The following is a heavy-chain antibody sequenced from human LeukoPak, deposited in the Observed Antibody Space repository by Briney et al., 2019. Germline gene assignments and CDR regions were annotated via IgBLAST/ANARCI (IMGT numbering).Heavy chain of an antibody. Sequence: GGSLRLSCAASGFTFSSYSMNWVRQAPGKGLEWVSYISSSSSIIYYADSVKGRFTISRDNAKNSLYLQINSLRAEDTAVYYCARDSSAYYYFDYWGQGTLVTVSS. CDR1: GFTFSSYS. J-gene: IGHJ4*02. V-gene: IGHV3-48*01. D-gene: IGHD3-22*01. CDR3: ARDSSAYYYFDY. CDR2: ISSSSSII.